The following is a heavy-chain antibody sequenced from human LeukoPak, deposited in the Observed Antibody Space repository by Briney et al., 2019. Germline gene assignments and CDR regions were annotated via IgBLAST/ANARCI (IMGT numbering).Heavy chain of an antibody. V-gene: IGHV1-69*13. CDR2: VIPICGTA. Sequence: GASVMVSCKASGGTFSSYAISWVRQAPGEGREWMGGVIPICGTANYAQKFQGRVTITADESTSTAYMELSSLRSEETAVYYCAGMPVAGYYYYYYMDVWGKGTSVTVSS. CDR3: AGMPVAGYYYYYYMDV. D-gene: IGHD6-19*01. J-gene: IGHJ6*03. CDR1: GGTFSSYA.